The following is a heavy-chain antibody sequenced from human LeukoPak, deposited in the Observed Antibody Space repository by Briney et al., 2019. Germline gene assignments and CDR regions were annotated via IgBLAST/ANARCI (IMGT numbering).Heavy chain of an antibody. CDR3: ARDLILCGGDCYTTTYFDY. Sequence: GGSLRLSCAASGFTFSSYSMNWVRQAPGKGLEWVSSISSSSSYIYYADSVKGRFTISRDNAKNSLYLQMNSLRAVDTAVYYCARDLILCGGDCYTTTYFDYWGQGTLVTVSS. J-gene: IGHJ4*02. V-gene: IGHV3-21*01. CDR2: ISSSSSYI. D-gene: IGHD2-21*02. CDR1: GFTFSSYS.